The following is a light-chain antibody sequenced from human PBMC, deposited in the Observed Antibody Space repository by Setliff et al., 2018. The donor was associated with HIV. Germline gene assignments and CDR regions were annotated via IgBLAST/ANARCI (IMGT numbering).Light chain of an antibody. CDR1: RGNIAENY. J-gene: IGLJ2*01. V-gene: IGLV6-57*01. CDR3: QSYDTDSNKAI. CDR2: ENL. Sequence: NFMLTQPQSVSESPGKTVTISCTRSRGNIAENYVNWYQQRPGSSPTTVIYENLERPSGVPDRFSGSSGYSSNSASLTISGLKTEDEADYHCQSYDTDSNKAIFGGGTKVTVL.